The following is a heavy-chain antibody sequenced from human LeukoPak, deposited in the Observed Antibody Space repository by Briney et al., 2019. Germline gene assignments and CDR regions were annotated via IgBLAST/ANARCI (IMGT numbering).Heavy chain of an antibody. CDR2: IYYSGST. J-gene: IGHJ5*02. D-gene: IGHD2-21*02. CDR1: GGSFSGYY. CDR3: ARAGVVVTARWFDP. V-gene: IGHV4-59*01. Sequence: SETLSLTCAVYGGSFSGYYWSWIRQPPGKGLEWIGYIYYSGSTNYNPSLKSRVTISVDTSKNQFSLKLSSVTAADTAVYYCARAGVVVTARWFDPWGQGTLVTVSS.